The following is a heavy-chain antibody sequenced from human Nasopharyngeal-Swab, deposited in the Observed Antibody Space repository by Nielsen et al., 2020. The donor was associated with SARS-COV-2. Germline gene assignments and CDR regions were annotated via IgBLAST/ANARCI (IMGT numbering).Heavy chain of an antibody. D-gene: IGHD6-19*01. CDR2: INHSGST. CDR1: GGSFSGYY. Sequence: SETLSLTCAVYGGSFSGYYWSWIRQPPGTGLEWIGEINHSGSTNYNPSLKSRVTISVDTSTNQFSLKLNSVTAADTAVYYCARVSRGWRSHWFDPWGQGTLVTVSS. V-gene: IGHV4-34*01. CDR3: ARVSRGWRSHWFDP. J-gene: IGHJ5*02.